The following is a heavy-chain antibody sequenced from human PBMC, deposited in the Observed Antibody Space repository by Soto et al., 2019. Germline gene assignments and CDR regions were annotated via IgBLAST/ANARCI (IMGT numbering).Heavy chain of an antibody. D-gene: IGHD2-8*02. CDR2: MFYSGST. CDR3: ARLVRSLHFDY. Sequence: PETLSLTCTVSGGSVNSDSHYWSWIRQPPGKGLEWIGHMFYSGSTNYNPSLKSRVTISGDTSKNQFSLKLSSVTAADTAVYYCARLVRSLHFDYWGQGTPVT. V-gene: IGHV4-61*01. J-gene: IGHJ4*02. CDR1: GGSVNSDSHY.